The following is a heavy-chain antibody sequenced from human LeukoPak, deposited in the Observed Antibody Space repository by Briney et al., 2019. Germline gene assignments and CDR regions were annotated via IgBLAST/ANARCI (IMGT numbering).Heavy chain of an antibody. J-gene: IGHJ4*02. D-gene: IGHD3-22*01. V-gene: IGHV1-8*01. CDR2: MNPNSGNT. CDR1: GYTFTSYD. Sequence: ASVKVSCKASGYTFTSYDINWVRQATGQGLEWMGWMNPNSGNTGYAQKFQGRVTMTRNTSISTAYMELSGLRSEDTAVYYCARGYYYDSSGYYGPYDWGQGTLVTVSS. CDR3: ARGYYYDSSGYYGPYD.